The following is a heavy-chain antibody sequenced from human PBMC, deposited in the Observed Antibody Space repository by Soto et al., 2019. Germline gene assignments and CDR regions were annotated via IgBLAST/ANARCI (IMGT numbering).Heavy chain of an antibody. V-gene: IGHV1-2*02. Sequence: ASVKVSCKASGYTFTGYYMHWVRQAPGQGLEWMGWINPNSGGTNYAQKFQGRVTMTRDTSISTAYMELSRLRSDDMAVYYCARDRVTGTVNWFDPWGQGTLVTVSS. CDR1: GYTFTGYY. D-gene: IGHD1-7*01. CDR2: INPNSGGT. CDR3: ARDRVTGTVNWFDP. J-gene: IGHJ5*02.